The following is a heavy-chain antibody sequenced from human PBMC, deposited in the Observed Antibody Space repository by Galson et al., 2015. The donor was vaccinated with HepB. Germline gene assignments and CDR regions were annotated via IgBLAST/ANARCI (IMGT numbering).Heavy chain of an antibody. CDR2: ISSPSKTI. CDR1: GFTFNSYS. D-gene: IGHD6-13*01. CDR3: ARDRGQRLVGEYDY. Sequence: SLGLSCAASGFTFNSYSMNWVRQAPGKGLEWVSYISSPSKTIYYADSVQGRFTISRDNAKNSLFLQMNSLRDDDTAVYYCARDRGQRLVGEYDYWGQGTLVTVSS. J-gene: IGHJ4*02. V-gene: IGHV3-48*02.